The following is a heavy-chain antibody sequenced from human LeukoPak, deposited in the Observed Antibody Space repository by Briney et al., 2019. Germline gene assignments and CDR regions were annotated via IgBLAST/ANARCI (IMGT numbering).Heavy chain of an antibody. V-gene: IGHV4-30-2*01. CDR1: GGCISSGGYS. CDR3: ARAGYGGNIDY. Sequence: SQTLSLTCAVSGGCISSGGYSWSWIRQPPGKGLEWIGYIYHSGSTYYNPSLKSRVTISVDRSKNQFSLKLSSVTAADTAVYYCARAGYGGNIDYWGQGTLVTVSS. J-gene: IGHJ4*02. CDR2: IYHSGST. D-gene: IGHD4-23*01.